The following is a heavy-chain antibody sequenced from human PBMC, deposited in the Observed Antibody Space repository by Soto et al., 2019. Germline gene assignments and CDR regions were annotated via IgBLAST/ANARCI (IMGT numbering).Heavy chain of an antibody. CDR3: ARFKLRFLGFDY. J-gene: IGHJ4*02. Sequence: PSETLSLTCTVSGGSISSTSYYWGWIRQPPGKGLEWIGNIYYSDSTYYNPSLKSRVTISVDTSKNQFSLKLSSVTAADTAVYYCARFKLRFLGFDYWGQGTRVTVSS. D-gene: IGHD3-3*01. V-gene: IGHV4-39*01. CDR2: IYYSDST. CDR1: GGSISSTSYY.